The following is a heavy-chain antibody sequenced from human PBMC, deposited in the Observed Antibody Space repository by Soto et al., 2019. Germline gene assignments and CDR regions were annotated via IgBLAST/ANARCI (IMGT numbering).Heavy chain of an antibody. CDR1: GGSISSYY. J-gene: IGHJ6*02. Sequence: SDTLSLTCTVSGGSISSYYWSWIRQPPGKGLEWIGYIYYSGSTNYNPSLKSRVTISVDTSKNQFSLKLSSVTAADTAVYYCARGGGLDWGSGLYYYSRMDVWGQGTTVTVSS. D-gene: IGHD3-16*01. CDR3: ARGGGLDWGSGLYYYSRMDV. V-gene: IGHV4-59*01. CDR2: IYYSGST.